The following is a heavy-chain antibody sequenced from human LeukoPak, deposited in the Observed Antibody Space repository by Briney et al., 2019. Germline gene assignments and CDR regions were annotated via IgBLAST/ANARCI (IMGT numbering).Heavy chain of an antibody. CDR2: ISSSGSTK. Sequence: GGSLRLSCAASGFTFSTYSMNWVRQAPGKGLEWVSYISSSGSTKYYADSVKGRFTISRDNAKNSLYLQMNSLRAEDTAVYYCAREYGDPRLRYFDYWGQGTLVTVSS. CDR3: AREYGDPRLRYFDY. CDR1: GFTFSTYS. J-gene: IGHJ4*02. V-gene: IGHV3-48*04. D-gene: IGHD4-17*01.